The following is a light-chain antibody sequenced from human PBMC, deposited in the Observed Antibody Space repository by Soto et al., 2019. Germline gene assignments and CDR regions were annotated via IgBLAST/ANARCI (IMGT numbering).Light chain of an antibody. Sequence: EIVLTQSPATLSLSPWESATLSCRASQSISTYLAWYQQKPGQAPRLLIYGASTRATGIADRFSASGSGTDFTLTISRLEPEDFAVYSCQQYASSPQTFGQGTKVDI. CDR3: QQYASSPQT. J-gene: IGKJ1*01. CDR1: QSISTY. V-gene: IGKV3-20*01. CDR2: GAS.